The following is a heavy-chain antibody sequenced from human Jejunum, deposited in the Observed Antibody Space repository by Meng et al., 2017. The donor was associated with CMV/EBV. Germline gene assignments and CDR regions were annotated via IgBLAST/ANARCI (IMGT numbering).Heavy chain of an antibody. CDR3: ARQSYYDSAGYPFEH. CDR1: YGVTLYG. J-gene: IGHJ4*02. Sequence: YGVTLYGLGWARKMPGKGIGCIGIIYPGDSNTRYSPSFQGQVTISVDTSIKTAYLQWSSLKASDTAMYYCARQSYYDSAGYPFEHWCQGTRVTVSS. CDR2: IYPGDSNT. D-gene: IGHD3-22*01. V-gene: IGHV5-51*01.